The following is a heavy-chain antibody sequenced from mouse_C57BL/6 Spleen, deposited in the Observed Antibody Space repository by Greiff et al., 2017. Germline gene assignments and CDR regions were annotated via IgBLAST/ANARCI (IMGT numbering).Heavy chain of an antibody. J-gene: IGHJ2*01. V-gene: IGHV1-64*01. CDR2: IHPNSGST. D-gene: IGHD1-1*01. CDR3: ARSITPVVADFDY. Sequence: VQLQQPGAELVKPGASVKLSCKASGYTFTSYWMHWVKQRPGQGLEWIGMIHPNSGSTNYNEKFKSKATLTVDKSSSTAYMQLSSLTSEDSAVYYCARSITPVVADFDYWGQGTTLTVSS. CDR1: GYTFTSYW.